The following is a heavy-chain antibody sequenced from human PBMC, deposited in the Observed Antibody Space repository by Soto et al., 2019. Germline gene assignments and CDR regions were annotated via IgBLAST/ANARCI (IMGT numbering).Heavy chain of an antibody. CDR1: GGSISSYY. CDR3: ARCHYGIFTCHYLFAY. CDR2: IYYSGST. D-gene: IGHD3-9*01. J-gene: IGHJ4*02. Sequence: PSETLSLTCTVSGGSISSYYWSWIRQPPGKGLEWIGYIYYSGSTNYNPSLKSRVTISVDTSKNQFSLKLSSVTAADTAVDYCARCHYGIFTCHYLFAYWAQGTLVPVSS. V-gene: IGHV4-59*01.